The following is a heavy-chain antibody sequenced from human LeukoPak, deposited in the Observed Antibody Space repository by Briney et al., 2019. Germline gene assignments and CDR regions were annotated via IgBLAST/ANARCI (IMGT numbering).Heavy chain of an antibody. CDR1: GGPFGAYY. CDR3: ARSWAGMYYPFYYFDY. Sequence: PSETLSLTCAVYGGPFGAYYWSWVRQPPGKGLECIGKINHSGSTNHDPSLKSRVTISVDTSKNQFSLNLTSVTAADTVVYYCARSWAGMYYPFYYFDYWGQGTLVSVSS. V-gene: IGHV4-34*01. CDR2: INHSGST. D-gene: IGHD1-26*01. J-gene: IGHJ4*02.